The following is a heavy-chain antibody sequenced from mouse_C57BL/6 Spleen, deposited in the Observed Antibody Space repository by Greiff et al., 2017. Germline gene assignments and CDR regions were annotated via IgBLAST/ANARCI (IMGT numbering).Heavy chain of an antibody. CDR1: GFTFSNYW. CDR2: IRLKSDNYAT. J-gene: IGHJ2*01. D-gene: IGHD1-1*01. V-gene: IGHV6-3*01. Sequence: EVKVEESGGGLVQPGGSMKLSCVASGFTFSNYWMNWVRQSPEKGLEWVAQIRLKSDNYATHYAESVKGRFTISRDDSKSSVYLQMNNLRAEDTGIYYCAVYYYGSSDFDYWGQGTTLTVSS. CDR3: AVYYYGSSDFDY.